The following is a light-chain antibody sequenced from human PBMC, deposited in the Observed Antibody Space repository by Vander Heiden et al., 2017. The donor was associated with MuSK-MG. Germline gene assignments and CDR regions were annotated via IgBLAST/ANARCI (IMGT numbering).Light chain of an antibody. V-gene: IGKV4-1*01. CDR2: CGS. J-gene: IGKJ4*01. CDR3: YGESTTPNT. CDR1: QSVLYSSNNKNS. Sequence: DMVMTQSPHSLAVSLGARATSSSKSSQSVLYSSNNKNSLARYQPEPGQPPKLLISCGSTPEFPVRVRFSGSGSGLAFTLSIMSPQADAVAVYYCYGESTTPNTFGGGTKLEIK.